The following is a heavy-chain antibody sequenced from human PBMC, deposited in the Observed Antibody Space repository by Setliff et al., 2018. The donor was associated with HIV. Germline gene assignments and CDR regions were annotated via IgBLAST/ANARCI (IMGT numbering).Heavy chain of an antibody. V-gene: IGHV4-34*01. J-gene: IGHJ6*02. CDR3: VKEKASVAGDTYYYYYAMDV. Sequence: PGGSLRLSCAASGFTFSSYSTNWVRQPPGKGLEWIGDINPSGITHYNPSLKSRVTISVDTSKNQFSLKLSSVIAADTAVYYCVKEKASVAGDTYYYYYAMDVWGQGTTVTVSS. CDR2: INPSGIT. CDR1: GFTFSSYS. D-gene: IGHD6-19*01.